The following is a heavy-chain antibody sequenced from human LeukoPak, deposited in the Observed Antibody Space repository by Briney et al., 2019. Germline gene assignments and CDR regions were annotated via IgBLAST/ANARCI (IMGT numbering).Heavy chain of an antibody. CDR1: GFTFSSYA. J-gene: IGHJ4*02. CDR3: ARAGPIDY. CDR2: ISGGST. Sequence: GGSLRLSCAASGFTFSSYAMSWVRQAPGKGLEWVSAISGGSTYYAASVEGRFTISRDNSKNTVYLQMNNLKVDDTAVYYCARAGPIDYWGQGTLVTVSS. V-gene: IGHV3-23*01.